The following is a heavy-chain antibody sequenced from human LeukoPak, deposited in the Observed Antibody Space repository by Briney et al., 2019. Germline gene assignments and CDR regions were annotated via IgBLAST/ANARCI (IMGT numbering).Heavy chain of an antibody. Sequence: ASVKVSCKASGYTFTSYAMHWVRQAPGQRLEWMGWINAGNGNTKYSQKFQGRVTITRDTSASTAYMELSSLRSEDTAVYYCARDAPIAAAGTESAFDIWGQGTMVTVSS. CDR3: ARDAPIAAAGTESAFDI. CDR1: GYTFTSYA. D-gene: IGHD6-13*01. CDR2: INAGNGNT. V-gene: IGHV1-3*01. J-gene: IGHJ3*02.